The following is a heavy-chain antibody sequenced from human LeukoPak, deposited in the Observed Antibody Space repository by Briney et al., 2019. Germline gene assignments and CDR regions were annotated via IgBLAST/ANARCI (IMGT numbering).Heavy chain of an antibody. CDR2: IYYSGST. J-gene: IGHJ5*02. Sequence: SETLSLTCTVSGGSISSSSYHWGWIRQPPGKGLEWIGSIYYSGSTYYNPSLKSRVAISVDTSKNQFSLKLSSVTAADTAVYYCARTYDFWSGSHNWFDPWGQGTLVTVSS. V-gene: IGHV4-39*01. CDR1: GGSISSSSYH. D-gene: IGHD3-3*01. CDR3: ARTYDFWSGSHNWFDP.